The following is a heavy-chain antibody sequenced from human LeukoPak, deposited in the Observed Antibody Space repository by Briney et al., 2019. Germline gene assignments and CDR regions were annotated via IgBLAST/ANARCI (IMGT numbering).Heavy chain of an antibody. D-gene: IGHD6-6*01. CDR1: GYTFTRST. CDR2: ISAYNGNT. J-gene: IGHJ6*02. Sequence: ASVKVSCKHPGYTFTRSTRSPVSQAPGQGLEWMGWISAYNGNTNYAQKLQGRVTMTTDTSTSTAYMELRSLRSDDTAVYYCARDVAGARTLYYYYGIDVWGQGTKVTVSS. CDR3: ARDVAGARTLYYYYGIDV. V-gene: IGHV1-18*01.